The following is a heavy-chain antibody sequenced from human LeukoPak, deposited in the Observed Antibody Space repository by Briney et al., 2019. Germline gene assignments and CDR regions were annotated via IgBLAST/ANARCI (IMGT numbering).Heavy chain of an antibody. D-gene: IGHD6-13*01. CDR3: ARSRHSSSWYDY. CDR1: GGSISTYY. Sequence: SETLSLTCTVSGGSISTYYWSWIRQPPGKGLEWIGYIYYTGGTNYSPSLKSRVTISVDTSKNQFYLKLSSVTAADTAVYYCARSRHSSSWYDYWGQGTLVTVSS. J-gene: IGHJ4*02. CDR2: IYYTGGT. V-gene: IGHV4-59*01.